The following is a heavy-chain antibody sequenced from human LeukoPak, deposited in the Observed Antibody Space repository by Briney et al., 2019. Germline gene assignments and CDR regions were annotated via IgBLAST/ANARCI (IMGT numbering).Heavy chain of an antibody. CDR1: GFTFSSYA. CDR3: ATPPTVTRNY. V-gene: IGHV3-23*01. J-gene: IGHJ4*02. Sequence: GSLRLSCAASGFTFSSYAMHWVRQAPGKGLEWVSSISGSGGRTHYADSVKGRLTISRDNSKNTLYLQMNSLRAEDTALYYCATPPTVTRNYWGQGTLVTVSS. CDR2: ISGSGGRT. D-gene: IGHD4-17*01.